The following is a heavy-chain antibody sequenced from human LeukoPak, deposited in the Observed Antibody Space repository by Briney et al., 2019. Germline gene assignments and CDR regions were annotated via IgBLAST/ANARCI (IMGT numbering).Heavy chain of an antibody. J-gene: IGHJ4*02. CDR1: GYTFTSYD. D-gene: IGHD3-16*01. V-gene: IGHV1-8*01. Sequence: ASVKVSCKASGYTFTSYDINWVRQATGQGLEWMGWMNPNGGNTGYAQKFQGRVTMTRNTSISTAYMGLSSLRSEDTAVYYCARRIGYYDYVWGEYYFDYWGQGTLVTVSS. CDR2: MNPNGGNT. CDR3: ARRIGYYDYVWGEYYFDY.